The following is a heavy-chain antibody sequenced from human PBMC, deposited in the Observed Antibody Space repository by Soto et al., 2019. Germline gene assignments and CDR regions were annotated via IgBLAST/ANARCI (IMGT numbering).Heavy chain of an antibody. Sequence: QVQLVESGGGGVQPGGSLRLSCAASGFTFSNYAMHWVRQAPGKGLEWVAIISFDGINRFYRDSVKGRFTISRDNSKNTLYMEMSSRRAADTAVYFCAKDISYCSGGSCYQHDGSENWGQGTLFTVSS. J-gene: IGHJ4*02. V-gene: IGHV3-30*18. CDR2: ISFDGINR. CDR3: AKDISYCSGGSCYQHDGSEN. D-gene: IGHD2-15*01. CDR1: GFTFSNYA.